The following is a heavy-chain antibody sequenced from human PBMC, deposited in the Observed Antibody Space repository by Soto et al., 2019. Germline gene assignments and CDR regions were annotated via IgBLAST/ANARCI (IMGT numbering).Heavy chain of an antibody. J-gene: IGHJ6*02. D-gene: IGHD6-6*01. Sequence: SETLSLTCTVSGGSISSSSYYWGWIRQPPGKGLEWIGSIYYSGSTYYNPSLKSRVTIPVDTSKNQFSLKLSSVNAADTAVYYCARHIAARESLNYYYYGMDVWGQGTTVTVSS. CDR3: ARHIAARESLNYYYYGMDV. CDR1: GGSISSSSYY. V-gene: IGHV4-39*01. CDR2: IYYSGST.